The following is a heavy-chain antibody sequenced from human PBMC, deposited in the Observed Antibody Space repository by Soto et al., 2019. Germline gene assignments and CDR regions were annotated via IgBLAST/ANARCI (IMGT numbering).Heavy chain of an antibody. Sequence: QLQLQESGPGLVKPSETLSLTCTVSGGSISSNNYYWAWIRQPPGKGLEWIGNIFYSGSTSSNPSLKNRVTISVDTSKNQFSLKLSSVTATDTAVYYCARHSLSVVVIPARDYVMDVWGQGTTVTVSS. V-gene: IGHV4-39*01. J-gene: IGHJ6*02. CDR2: IFYSGST. D-gene: IGHD2-2*01. CDR3: ARHSLSVVVIPARDYVMDV. CDR1: GGSISSNNYY.